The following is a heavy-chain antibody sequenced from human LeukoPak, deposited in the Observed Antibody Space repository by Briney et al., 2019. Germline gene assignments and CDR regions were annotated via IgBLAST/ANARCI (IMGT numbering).Heavy chain of an antibody. CDR2: ISGSGGST. Sequence: GGSLRLSCAASGFTFSSYAMSWVRQAPGKGLEWVSAISGSGGSTYYADSVKGRFTISRDNSKNTLYLQMNSLRAEDTAVYYCARYCGGDCDAFDIWGQGTMVTVSS. CDR3: ARYCGGDCDAFDI. V-gene: IGHV3-23*01. D-gene: IGHD2-21*02. J-gene: IGHJ3*02. CDR1: GFTFSSYA.